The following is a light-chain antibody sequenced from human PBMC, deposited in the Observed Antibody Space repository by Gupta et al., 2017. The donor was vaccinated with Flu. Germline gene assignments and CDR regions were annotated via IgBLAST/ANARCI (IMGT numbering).Light chain of an antibody. V-gene: IGKV1-5*03. CDR2: KGS. CDR3: QQYKSYPYN. CDR1: QSISSW. J-gene: IGKJ2*01. Sequence: DIQMTQSPSTLSASVGDRVTITCRASQSISSWLVWYQQKPGKAPKILISKGSEVESGVPSRFSGSGSGTEFTLTIDSLQPDDFATYYCQQYKSYPYNFGQGTKLEIK.